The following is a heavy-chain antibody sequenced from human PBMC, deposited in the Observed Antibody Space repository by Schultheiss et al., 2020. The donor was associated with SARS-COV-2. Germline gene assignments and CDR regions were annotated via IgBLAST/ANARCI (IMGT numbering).Heavy chain of an antibody. D-gene: IGHD2-2*02. V-gene: IGHV4-38-2*02. Sequence: SETLSLTCTVSGYSISSGYYWGWIRQPPGKGLEWIGYIYYSGSTNYNPSLKSRVTISVDTSKNQFSLKLSSVTAADTAVYYCAGGDLDPYCSSTSCYTWGYWGQGTLVTVSS. CDR2: IYYSGST. CDR1: GYSISSGYY. J-gene: IGHJ4*02. CDR3: AGGDLDPYCSSTSCYTWGY.